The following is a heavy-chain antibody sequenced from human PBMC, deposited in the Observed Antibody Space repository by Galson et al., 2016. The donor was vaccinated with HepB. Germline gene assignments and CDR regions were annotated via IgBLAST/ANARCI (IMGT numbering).Heavy chain of an antibody. Sequence: SLRLSCAASGFTFINYAMTWVRQAPGKGLEWVSRISGSGGSTYYADSVKGRFTISRDNSKNTLYLQMNSLRAEDTALYFCAKCRSSDSTSCPHYWGQGTLVTVAP. CDR1: GFTFINYA. J-gene: IGHJ4*02. CDR2: ISGSGGST. V-gene: IGHV3-23*01. CDR3: AKCRSSDSTSCPHY. D-gene: IGHD2-2*01.